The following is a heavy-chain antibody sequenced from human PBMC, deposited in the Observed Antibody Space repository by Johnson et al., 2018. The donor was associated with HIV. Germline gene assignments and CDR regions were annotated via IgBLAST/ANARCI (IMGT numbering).Heavy chain of an antibody. D-gene: IGHD2-21*02. CDR2: ISYDGNNK. V-gene: IGHV3-30*04. Sequence: QVQLVESGGGVVQPGRSQRLSCAASGFTFSSYPMHWVRQAPGKGLEWVAVISYDGNNKYYADSVRGRFTISRDNSKTTVYLQMNSLRAEDTALYYCARGGGGTLVVTIGGAFDIWGQGTMVTVSS. J-gene: IGHJ3*02. CDR3: ARGGGGTLVVTIGGAFDI. CDR1: GFTFSSYP.